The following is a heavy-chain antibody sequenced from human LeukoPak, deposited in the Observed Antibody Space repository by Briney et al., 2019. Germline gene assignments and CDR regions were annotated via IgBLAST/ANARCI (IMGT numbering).Heavy chain of an antibody. Sequence: GGSLRLSCAASGFAFNDYTMTWVRQAPGKGLEWVSSISPSSSYIYYADSLKGRFTISRDNSKNTLYLQMNSLRAEDTAVYYCAADSSGYYYVNYWGQGTLVTVSS. V-gene: IGHV3-21*01. CDR1: GFAFNDYT. CDR3: AADSSGYYYVNY. D-gene: IGHD3-22*01. J-gene: IGHJ4*02. CDR2: ISPSSSYI.